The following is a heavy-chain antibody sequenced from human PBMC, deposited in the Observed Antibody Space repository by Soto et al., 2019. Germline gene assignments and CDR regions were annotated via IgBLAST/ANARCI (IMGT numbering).Heavy chain of an antibody. J-gene: IGHJ4*02. CDR2: ISSSSSTI. V-gene: IGHV3-48*01. CDR3: ARDGYSGYGLKTYYFDY. CDR1: GFTFSSYS. D-gene: IGHD5-12*01. Sequence: GGSLRLSCAASGFTFSSYSVNWVRQAPGKGLEWVSYISSSSSTIYYADSVKGRFTISRDNAKNSLYLQMNSLRAEDTAVYYCARDGYSGYGLKTYYFDYWGQGTLVTVSS.